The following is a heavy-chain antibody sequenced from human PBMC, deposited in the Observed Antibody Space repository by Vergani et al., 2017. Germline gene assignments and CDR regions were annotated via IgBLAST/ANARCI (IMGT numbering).Heavy chain of an antibody. CDR1: GFTFSTYA. D-gene: IGHD2-2*01. J-gene: IGHJ4*02. Sequence: EVQLLDSGGGLVQPGGSLRLSCAASGFTFSTYATSWVRQAPGKGLEWVSAISGHGDNIFYADSVKGRFTISRDNSKNTLFLQMNSLRVDDTAIYYCAKKHCSSTSCPFDSWGQGTLVTVSS. CDR2: ISGHGDNI. CDR3: AKKHCSSTSCPFDS. V-gene: IGHV3-23*01.